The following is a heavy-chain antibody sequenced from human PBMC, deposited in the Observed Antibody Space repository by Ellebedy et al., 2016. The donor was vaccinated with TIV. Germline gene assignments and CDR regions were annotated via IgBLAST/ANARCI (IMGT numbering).Heavy chain of an antibody. CDR3: ARFVDSGDKLDY. D-gene: IGHD4-17*01. Sequence: GSLRLSXVVSGGSVSSGSYYWSWIRQPPEKGQEWIGEINHSGSTNYNPSLKSRVTISVDTSKNQFSLKLNSVTAADTAVYYCARFVDSGDKLDYWGQGTLVTVSS. V-gene: IGHV4-39*07. CDR2: INHSGST. CDR1: GGSVSSGSYY. J-gene: IGHJ4*02.